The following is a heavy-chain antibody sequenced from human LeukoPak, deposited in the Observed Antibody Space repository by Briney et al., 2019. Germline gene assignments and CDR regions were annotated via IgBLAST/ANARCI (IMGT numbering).Heavy chain of an antibody. CDR3: ARSIVIPPYYFDY. V-gene: IGHV4-59*08. Sequence: SETLSLTCTVSGGSISSYYWSWIRQPPGKGLEWIGYIYYSGSTNCNPSLKSRVTISVDTSKNQFSLKLSSVTAADTAVYYCARSIVIPPYYFDYWGQGTLVTVSS. J-gene: IGHJ4*02. D-gene: IGHD1-26*01. CDR1: GGSISSYY. CDR2: IYYSGST.